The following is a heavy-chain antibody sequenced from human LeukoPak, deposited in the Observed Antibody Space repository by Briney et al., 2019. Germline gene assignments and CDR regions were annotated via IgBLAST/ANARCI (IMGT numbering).Heavy chain of an antibody. V-gene: IGHV4-30-2*02. Sequence: ASETLSLTCTVSGGSISSGGYDGSWIRQPPGKGLEWIGYIYHSGSTYYNPSLKSRVTISVDRSKNQFSLKLSSVTAADTAVYYCARGRSDAFDIWGQGTMVTVSS. J-gene: IGHJ3*02. CDR2: IYHSGST. CDR3: ARGRSDAFDI. CDR1: GGSISSGGYD.